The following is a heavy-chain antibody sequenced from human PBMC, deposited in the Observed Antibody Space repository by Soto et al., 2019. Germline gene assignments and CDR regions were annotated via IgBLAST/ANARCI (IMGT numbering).Heavy chain of an antibody. J-gene: IGHJ4*02. D-gene: IGHD6-6*01. CDR3: AKKAARPGTTRDY. Sequence: PGGSLRLSCAASGFTFSSYAMSWVRQAPGKRLEWVSAISGSGGSTYYADSVKGRFTISRDNSKNTLYLQMNSLRAEDTAVYYCAKKAARPGTTRDYWGQRTLVTVSS. CDR2: ISGSGGST. V-gene: IGHV3-23*01. CDR1: GFTFSSYA.